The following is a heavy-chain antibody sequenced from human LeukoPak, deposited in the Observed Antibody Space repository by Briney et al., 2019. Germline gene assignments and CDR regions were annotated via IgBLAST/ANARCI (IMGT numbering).Heavy chain of an antibody. CDR3: TTELRAVIVV. CDR2: IKSRAHGGAT. Sequence: GGSLRLSCAASGIPFSDAWMSWVRQPPGKGLEWVGRIKSRAHGGATDYAAPVKGRFTISRDDSKNTLYLQMNSLKTEDTAVYYCTTELRAVIVVWGQGTLVTVSS. CDR1: GIPFSDAW. D-gene: IGHD3-22*01. J-gene: IGHJ4*02. V-gene: IGHV3-15*01.